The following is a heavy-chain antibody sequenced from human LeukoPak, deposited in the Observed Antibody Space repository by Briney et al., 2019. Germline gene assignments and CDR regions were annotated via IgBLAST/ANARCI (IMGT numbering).Heavy chain of an antibody. CDR2: INPSGGST. J-gene: IGHJ4*02. D-gene: IGHD6-19*01. CDR3: ARDYSSGWYTVDY. CDR1: GYTFTSYY. V-gene: IGHV1-46*01. Sequence: ASVKVSCKASGYTFTSYYMHLVRQAPGQGLEWMGIINPSGGSTSYAQKFQGRVTMTRDMSTSTVYMELSSLRSEDTAVYYCARDYSSGWYTVDYWGQGTLVTVSS.